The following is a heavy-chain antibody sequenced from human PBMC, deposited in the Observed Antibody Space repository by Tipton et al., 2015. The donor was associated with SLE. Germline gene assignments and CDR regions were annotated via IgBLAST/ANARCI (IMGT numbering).Heavy chain of an antibody. CDR1: GGSISSHY. J-gene: IGHJ4*02. CDR2: SANRVNSYNT. D-gene: IGHD3-22*01. Sequence: LSLTCTVSGGSISSHYWSWIRQPPGKGLEWVGRSANRVNSYNTEYAASVEGRFTISRDDSKNTLYLQLNSLKTEDTGVYYCATDHSYDISGHDYWGQGTLVTVSS. CDR3: ATDHSYDISGHDY. V-gene: IGHV3-72*01.